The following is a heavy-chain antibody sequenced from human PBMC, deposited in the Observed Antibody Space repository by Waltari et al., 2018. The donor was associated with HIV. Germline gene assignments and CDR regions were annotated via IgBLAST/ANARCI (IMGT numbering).Heavy chain of an antibody. V-gene: IGHV1-24*01. D-gene: IGHD3-10*01. Sequence: QVQLVQSGAEVKKPGASVKVSCKVSGHTRSKLPIPWVQQVPGKGLEWMGNFDPEDDETIYAQKFQGRVTMTEDTSSDTAYMELSSLTSGDTAVYYCATDFSGMVRAYSYYSLDVWGQGTTVTVSS. J-gene: IGHJ6*02. CDR1: GHTRSKLP. CDR3: ATDFSGMVRAYSYYSLDV. CDR2: FDPEDDET.